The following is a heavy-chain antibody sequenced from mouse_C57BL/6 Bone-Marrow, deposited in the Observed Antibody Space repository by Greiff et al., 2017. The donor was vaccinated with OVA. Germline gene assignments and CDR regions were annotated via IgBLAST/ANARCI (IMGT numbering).Heavy chain of an antibody. D-gene: IGHD1-1*01. CDR2: IDPSDSYT. J-gene: IGHJ1*03. Sequence: VQLQQPGAELVKPGASVKLSCKASGYTFTSYWMQWVKQRPGQGLEWIGEIDPSDSYTNYNQKFKGKATLTVETSSSTAYMQLSSLTSEDSAVYYCARDYYGSSYWYFDVWGTGTTVTVSS. CDR3: ARDYYGSSYWYFDV. CDR1: GYTFTSYW. V-gene: IGHV1-50*01.